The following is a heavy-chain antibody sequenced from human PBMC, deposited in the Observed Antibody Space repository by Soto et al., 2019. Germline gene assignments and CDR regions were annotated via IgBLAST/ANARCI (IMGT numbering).Heavy chain of an antibody. CDR2: INGDNRSP. D-gene: IGHD3-16*02. J-gene: IGHJ4*02. CDR1: GYTFTSYG. CDR3: ARRWDY. Sequence: QLVQSGTELKKPGASVKVSCKASGYTFTSYGISWVRQVPGQGLEWMGWINGDNRSPAYAENFQDRLTLTTDISTNTAYMERRRLRSDDTALYYCARRWDYWGQGTLVTVSS. V-gene: IGHV1-18*01.